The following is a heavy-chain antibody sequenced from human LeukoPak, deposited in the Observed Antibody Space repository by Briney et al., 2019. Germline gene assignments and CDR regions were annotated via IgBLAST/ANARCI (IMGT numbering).Heavy chain of an antibody. CDR2: INPSGGST. Sequence: ASVKVSCKASGYTFTSYYMHWVRQAPGQGLEWMGIINPSGGSTGYAQKFQGRVTMTRDTSTSTVYMELSSLRSEDTAVYYCARVWNVAGNGGNQYYFDYWGQGTLVTVSS. CDR1: GYTFTSYY. CDR3: ARVWNVAGNGGNQYYFDY. D-gene: IGHD6-19*01. J-gene: IGHJ4*02. V-gene: IGHV1-46*01.